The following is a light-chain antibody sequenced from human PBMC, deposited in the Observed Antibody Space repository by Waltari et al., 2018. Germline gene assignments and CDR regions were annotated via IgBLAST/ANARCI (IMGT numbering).Light chain of an antibody. CDR2: VNSDGSH. V-gene: IGLV4-69*01. Sequence: QLVLTQSPSASASLGASVKLTCTLSSGHSSHGVAWPQQQPEKGPRYLMKVNSDGSHSQGDEIPDRFSGTSSGAERYLTISNLQSEDEADYYCQSGGHGTWVFGGGTKLTVL. CDR3: QSGGHGTWV. CDR1: SGHSSHG. J-gene: IGLJ3*02.